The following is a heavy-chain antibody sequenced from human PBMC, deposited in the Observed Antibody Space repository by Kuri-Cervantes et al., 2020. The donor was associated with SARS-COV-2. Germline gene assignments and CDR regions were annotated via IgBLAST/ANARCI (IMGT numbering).Heavy chain of an antibody. V-gene: IGHV4-59*01. CDR2: IYYSGST. CDR1: GGSISSYY. CDR3: ARSVTKDFWSGVDI. Sequence: SETLSLTCTVSGGSISSYYWSWIRQPPGKGLEWIGYIYYSGSTNYNPSLKSRITISVDTSKNQFSLNLTSVTAADTAVYYCARSVTKDFWSGVDIWGQGTMVTVSS. J-gene: IGHJ3*02. D-gene: IGHD3-3*01.